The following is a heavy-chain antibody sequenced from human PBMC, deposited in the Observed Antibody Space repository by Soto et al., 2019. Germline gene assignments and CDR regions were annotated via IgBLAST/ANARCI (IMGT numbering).Heavy chain of an antibody. Sequence: SETLSLTCAVSGGSISSGGYSWSRIRQPPGKGLEWIGYIYHSGSTYYNPSLKSRVTISVDRSKNQFSLKLSSVTAADTAVYYCARVNQLWSYGMDVWGQGTTVTVSS. CDR3: ARVNQLWSYGMDV. V-gene: IGHV4-30-2*01. CDR2: IYHSGST. J-gene: IGHJ6*02. D-gene: IGHD5-18*01. CDR1: GGSISSGGYS.